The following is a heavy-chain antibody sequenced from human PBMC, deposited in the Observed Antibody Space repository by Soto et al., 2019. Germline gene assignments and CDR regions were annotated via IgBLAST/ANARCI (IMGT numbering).Heavy chain of an antibody. D-gene: IGHD6-13*01. CDR1: GHRVSSHIAS. V-gene: IGHV6-1*01. J-gene: IGHJ4*02. CDR3: ASGPLVAAAGTFYFDY. CDR2: TYYTSKWYN. Sequence: SHSLSLTYAISGHRVSSHIASWNWTRQSPSRGLEWLGRTYYTSKWYNDYAVSVKSRITINPDTSKNQFYLQLNSVTPEDTAVYYCASGPLVAAAGTFYFDYWGQGTLVTVSS.